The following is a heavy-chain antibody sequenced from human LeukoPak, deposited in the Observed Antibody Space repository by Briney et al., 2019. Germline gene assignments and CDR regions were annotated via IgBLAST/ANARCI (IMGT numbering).Heavy chain of an antibody. CDR2: IYYSGST. CDR3: ARESYPKFEPKIGLWYFDY. D-gene: IGHD2-21*01. V-gene: IGHV4-39*02. CDR1: GGSISSNNYY. J-gene: IGHJ4*02. Sequence: PSETLSLTCTVSGGSISSNNYYWGWIRQPPGKGLEWIGSIYYSGSTYYNPSLKSRVTISVDTSKNQFSLKLSSVTAADTAVYYCARESYPKFEPKIGLWYFDYWGQGTLVTVSS.